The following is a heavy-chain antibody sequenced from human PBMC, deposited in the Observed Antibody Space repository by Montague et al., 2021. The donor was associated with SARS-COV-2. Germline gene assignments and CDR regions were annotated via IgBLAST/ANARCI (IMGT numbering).Heavy chain of an antibody. D-gene: IGHD6-19*01. CDR2: LFYSGSS. CDR1: GGSISSSNYY. J-gene: IGHJ4*02. Sequence: SETLSLTCTVAGGSISSSNYYWGWIRQPPGKGLEWIGSLFYSGSSFYNPSLKSRVTISVDTSKNQFSLRLSSVTAADTAVYYCVAEWLAIYYFDFGGQGTLVTVSS. CDR3: VAEWLAIYYFDF. V-gene: IGHV4-39*01.